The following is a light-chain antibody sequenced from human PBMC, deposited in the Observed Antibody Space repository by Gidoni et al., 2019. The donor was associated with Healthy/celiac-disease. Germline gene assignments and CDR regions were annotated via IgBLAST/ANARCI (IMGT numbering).Light chain of an antibody. CDR3: QQYGSSPRT. J-gene: IGKJ1*01. Sequence: QSVSSSYLAWYQQKPGQAPRLLIYGASSRATGIPDRFSGSGSGTDFTLTISRLEPEDFAVYYCQQYGSSPRTFGQGTKVEIK. CDR1: QSVSSSY. V-gene: IGKV3-20*01. CDR2: GAS.